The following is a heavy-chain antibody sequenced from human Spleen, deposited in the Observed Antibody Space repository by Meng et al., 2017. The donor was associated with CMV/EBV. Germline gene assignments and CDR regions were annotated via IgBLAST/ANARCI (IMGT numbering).Heavy chain of an antibody. J-gene: IGHJ4*02. D-gene: IGHD6-6*01. Sequence: GDSVSSNSAAWNWLRQSPSRGLEWLGRTYYRSKWYSDYAMSVKSRITINPDTSKNQFSLQLNSVTPEDTAVYYCTRGRRPFSYFDHWGQGTLVTVSS. CDR3: TRGRRPFSYFDH. CDR2: TYYRSKWYS. V-gene: IGHV6-1*01. CDR1: GDSVSSNSAA.